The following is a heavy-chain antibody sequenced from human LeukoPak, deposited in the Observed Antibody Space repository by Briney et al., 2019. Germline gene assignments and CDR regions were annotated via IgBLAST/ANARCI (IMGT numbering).Heavy chain of an antibody. D-gene: IGHD4-17*01. CDR2: ISWNSGSI. CDR1: GFTFDDYA. V-gene: IGHV3-9*01. J-gene: IGHJ6*02. CDR3: AKDRTVTTGYYYYYYGMDV. Sequence: PGGSLRLSCAASGFTFDDYAMHWVRQAPGKGLEWVSGISWNSGSIGYADSVKGRFTISRDNAKNSLYLQMNSLRAEDTALYYCAKDRTVTTGYYYYYYGMDVWAKGPRSPSP.